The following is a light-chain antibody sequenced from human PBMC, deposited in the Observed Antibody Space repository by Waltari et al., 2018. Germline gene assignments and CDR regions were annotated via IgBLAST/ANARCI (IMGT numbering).Light chain of an antibody. CDR2: DAS. J-gene: IGKJ4*01. CDR1: QRVRSY. CDR3: QQRSNWLT. Sequence: EIVLTQSPATLSLSPGERATLSCRASQRVRSYLAWYQQKPGQAPRLLIYDASNRATGIPARFSGSGSGTDFTLTISSLEPEEFAVYYCQQRSNWLTFGGGTKVEIK. V-gene: IGKV3-11*01.